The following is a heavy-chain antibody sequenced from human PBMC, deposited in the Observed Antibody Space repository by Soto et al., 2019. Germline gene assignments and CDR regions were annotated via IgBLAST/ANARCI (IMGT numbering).Heavy chain of an antibody. V-gene: IGHV3-15*01. CDR1: GFTFTNYW. CDR2: IKSKTDGGTT. D-gene: IGHD1-7*01. CDR3: TTDISLELPHY. Sequence: GGSLRLSCAASGFTFTNYWMSWVRQAPGKGLEWVGRIKSKTDGGTTDYAAPVKGRFTISRDDSKNTLYLQMNSLKTEDTAVYYCTTDISLELPHYWGQGTLVTVSS. J-gene: IGHJ4*02.